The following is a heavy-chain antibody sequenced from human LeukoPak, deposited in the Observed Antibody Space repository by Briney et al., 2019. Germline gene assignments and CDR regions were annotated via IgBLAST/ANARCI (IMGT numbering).Heavy chain of an antibody. CDR3: ARDDYYYDSSGYYYPNDAFDI. D-gene: IGHD3-22*01. V-gene: IGHV3-33*01. Sequence: PGGSLRLSCAASGFTFSSYGMHWVRQAPGKGLEWVAVIWYDGSNKYYADSVKGRFTISRDNSKNTLYLQMNSLRAEDTAVYYCARDDYYYDSSGYYYPNDAFDIWGQGIMVTVSS. J-gene: IGHJ3*02. CDR1: GFTFSSYG. CDR2: IWYDGSNK.